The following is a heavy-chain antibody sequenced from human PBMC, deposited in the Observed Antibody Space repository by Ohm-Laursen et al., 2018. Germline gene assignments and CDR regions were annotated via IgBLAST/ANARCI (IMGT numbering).Heavy chain of an antibody. CDR3: ARGLTGWRGYYFDN. Sequence: TLSLTCPVSGGSMSSYYWSWIRQPAGKGLEWIGRIYSSGTTDYNPSLTSRVTMSPDTSKNQFSLKLNSVTAADSAVYFCARGLTGWRGYYFDNWGQGTLVTVSS. V-gene: IGHV4-4*07. CDR2: IYSSGTT. D-gene: IGHD3-9*01. CDR1: GGSMSSYY. J-gene: IGHJ4*02.